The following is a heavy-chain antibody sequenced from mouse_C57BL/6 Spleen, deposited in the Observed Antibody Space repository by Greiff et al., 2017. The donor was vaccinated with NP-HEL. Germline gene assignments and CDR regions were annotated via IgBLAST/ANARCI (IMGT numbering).Heavy chain of an antibody. CDR2: ISYDGSN. J-gene: IGHJ2*01. Sequence: ESGPGLVKPSQSLSLTCSVTGYSITSGYYWNWIRQFPGNKLEWMGYISYDGSNNYKPSLKNRSPITRDTSKNPLFLKLNSVTTEDTATYYCASDVGWLDYWGQGTTLTVSS. D-gene: IGHD1-1*02. V-gene: IGHV3-6*01. CDR1: GYSITSGYY. CDR3: ASDVGWLDY.